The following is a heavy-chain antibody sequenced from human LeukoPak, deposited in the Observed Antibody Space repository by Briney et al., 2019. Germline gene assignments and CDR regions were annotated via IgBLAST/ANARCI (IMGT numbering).Heavy chain of an antibody. CDR2: IIPILGIA. D-gene: IGHD3-22*01. CDR3: ARAPGITMIVVEPFDI. CDR1: GYTFSSYA. V-gene: IGHV1-69*04. Sequence: SVKVSCKASGYTFSSYAISWVRQAPGQGLEWMGRIIPILGIANYAQKFQGRVTITADKSTSTAYMELSSLRSEDTAVYYCARAPGITMIVVEPFDIWGQGTMVTVSS. J-gene: IGHJ3*02.